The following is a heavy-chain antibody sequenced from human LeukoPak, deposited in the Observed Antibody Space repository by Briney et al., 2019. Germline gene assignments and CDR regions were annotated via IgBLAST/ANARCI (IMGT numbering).Heavy chain of an antibody. CDR3: ARHPPSIAAAGGVDY. CDR1: GGSLSNYY. J-gene: IGHJ4*02. CDR2: IYYSGST. D-gene: IGHD6-13*01. V-gene: IGHV4-59*08. Sequence: SETLSLTCTVSGGSLSNYYWTWIRQPPGKGLEWIGYIYYSGSTNYNPSLKSRVTISIDTSKNQFSLKLSSVTAADTAVYYCARHPPSIAAAGGVDYWGQGTLVTVSS.